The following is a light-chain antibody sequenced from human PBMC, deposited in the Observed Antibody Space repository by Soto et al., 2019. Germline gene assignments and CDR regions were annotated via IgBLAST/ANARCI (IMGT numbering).Light chain of an antibody. CDR2: ASY. CDR1: QSISSH. Sequence: DIQITQSPSSLSASVGDRVTITCRASQSISSHLNWYQHKPGRPPRLLIFASYILEGGVPSRFSGSGYDTYFTLPIDSLQPEDVATYYCQHSYITPRYTFGQGTKVEI. CDR3: QHSYITPRYT. J-gene: IGKJ2*01. V-gene: IGKV1-39*01.